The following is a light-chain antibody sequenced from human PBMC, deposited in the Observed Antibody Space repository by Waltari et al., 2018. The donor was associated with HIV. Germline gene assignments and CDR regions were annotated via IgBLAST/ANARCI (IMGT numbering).Light chain of an antibody. J-gene: IGKJ1*01. CDR2: WAS. V-gene: IGKV4-1*01. CDR1: QSVLYSSNNKNY. Sequence: DIVMTQSPDSLAVSLGEGAPIHCKSSQSVLYSSNNKNYLAWYQQKPGQPPNLLIFWASTRESGVPDRFSGSGSGTDFTLTISSLQAEDVAVYYCQQYYSTPRTFGQGTKVEIK. CDR3: QQYYSTPRT.